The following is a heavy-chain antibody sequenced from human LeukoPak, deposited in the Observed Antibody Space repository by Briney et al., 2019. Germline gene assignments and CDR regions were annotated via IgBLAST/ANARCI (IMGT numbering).Heavy chain of an antibody. V-gene: IGHV3-74*01. D-gene: IGHD2-2*01. CDR2: INGDESST. J-gene: IGHJ4*02. CDR1: GFTFRDHW. Sequence: GGSLRLSCEASGFTFRDHWMHWVRQVPGKGLVWVSRINGDESSTAYADSVKGRFTISRDNARNTLYLQMNSLRAEDTAVYYCARDGAPDAHCSSSSCAIRWGQGTLVTVSS. CDR3: ARDGAPDAHCSSSSCAIR.